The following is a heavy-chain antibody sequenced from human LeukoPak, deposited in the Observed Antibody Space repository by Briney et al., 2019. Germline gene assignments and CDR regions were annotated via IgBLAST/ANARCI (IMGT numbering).Heavy chain of an antibody. CDR1: GYSFSSYW. D-gene: IGHD5-24*01. CDR3: ARASRDGYNQNFDH. Sequence: KRGESLKISCKGLGYSFSSYWNAWVRQRPGKGLEWMGIIYPGGSETRYDPSFQGQVTTSAGSSTSTAYLQWSSLRASDTAMYYCARASRDGYNQNFDHWGQGILVTVSS. J-gene: IGHJ4*02. CDR2: IYPGGSET. V-gene: IGHV5-51*01.